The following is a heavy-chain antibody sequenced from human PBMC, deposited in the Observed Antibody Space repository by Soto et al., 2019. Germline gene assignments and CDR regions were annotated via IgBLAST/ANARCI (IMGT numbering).Heavy chain of an antibody. D-gene: IGHD6-13*01. V-gene: IGHV5-51*01. CDR3: ARSEPSAYSSSWPWFDP. J-gene: IGHJ5*02. CDR1: GYRFTSYW. Sequence: PGVSMRISSKGSGYRFTSYWVGWVRQIPGKGLEWMGIIYPGDSDTRYSPSFQGQVTISADKSISTAYLQWSSLKASDTAMYYCARSEPSAYSSSWPWFDPWGQGTLVTVSS. CDR2: IYPGDSDT.